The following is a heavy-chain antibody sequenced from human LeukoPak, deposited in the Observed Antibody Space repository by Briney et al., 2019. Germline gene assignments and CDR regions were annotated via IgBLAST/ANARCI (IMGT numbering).Heavy chain of an antibody. Sequence: GWSLRLSCAASGFTFSSYAMHWVRQAAGKGLEWVAFMSFDGSNKYADSVKGRFNISRDNSKNTLCLEMNSLRTEDTAVYYCARGFGSGSYLIDHWGQGTLVTVSS. CDR1: GFTFSSYA. CDR2: MSFDGSNK. D-gene: IGHD3-10*01. J-gene: IGHJ4*02. CDR3: ARGFGSGSYLIDH. V-gene: IGHV3-30-3*01.